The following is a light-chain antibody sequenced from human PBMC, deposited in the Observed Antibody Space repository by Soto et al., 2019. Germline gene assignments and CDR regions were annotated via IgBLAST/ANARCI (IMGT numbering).Light chain of an antibody. CDR2: GAS. V-gene: IGKV3-15*01. Sequence: EIVMTQSPGTLSVSPGERVTLTCRASQSLSSNLAWYQQEPGQAPRLLIYGASTRATGIPARFSGSGSGTEFTLTISSLQSEDFAVYYCQEYNNWPPRYTFGQGTKVDIK. CDR3: QEYNNWPPRYT. J-gene: IGKJ2*01. CDR1: QSLSSN.